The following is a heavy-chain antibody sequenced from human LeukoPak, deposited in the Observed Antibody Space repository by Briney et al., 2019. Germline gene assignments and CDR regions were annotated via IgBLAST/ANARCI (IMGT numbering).Heavy chain of an antibody. CDR3: ARDNNSGYQSDYYYYMDV. Sequence: EGSLRVSCAASGFTFSIYSMNWVRQSPGKGVEWVASIRASSSSIYYADSLKGRFTISRDNAKNSLYLQINSLRAEDTAVYYCARDNNSGYQSDYYYYMDVWGKGTTVTVSS. J-gene: IGHJ6*03. D-gene: IGHD3-22*01. V-gene: IGHV3-21*01. CDR1: GFTFSIYS. CDR2: IRASSSSI.